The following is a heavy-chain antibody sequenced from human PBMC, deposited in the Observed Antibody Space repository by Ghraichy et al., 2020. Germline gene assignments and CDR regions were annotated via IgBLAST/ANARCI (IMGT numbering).Heavy chain of an antibody. D-gene: IGHD1-7*01. CDR1: GESFSGYY. CDR2: INHSGIT. J-gene: IGHJ4*02. V-gene: IGHV4-34*01. Sequence: SQTLSLTCAVYGESFSGYYWTWIRQPPGKGLEWIGEINHSGITNYKSSLKSRVIISIDTSKKQFSLKMTSVTAADTAVYYCARLRLELRRFGSWGQGALVTVSS. CDR3: ARLRLELRRFGS.